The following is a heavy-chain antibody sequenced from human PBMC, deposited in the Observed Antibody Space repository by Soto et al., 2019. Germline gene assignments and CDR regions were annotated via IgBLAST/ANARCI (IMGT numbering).Heavy chain of an antibody. CDR2: ISGSGAST. CDR3: TKRLGYSSTSSDY. V-gene: IGHV3-23*01. D-gene: IGHD6-13*01. Sequence: GGSLRLSCAASGFTFSSYAMSWVRQAPGKGLEWVSGISGSGASTYYADSVRGRFTISRDKSKNTLDLQMSSLRAEDTAVYYCTKRLGYSSTSSDYWGQGALVTVSS. J-gene: IGHJ4*02. CDR1: GFTFSSYA.